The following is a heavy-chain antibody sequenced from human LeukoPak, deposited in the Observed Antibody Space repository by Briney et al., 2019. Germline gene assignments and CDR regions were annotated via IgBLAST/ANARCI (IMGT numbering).Heavy chain of an antibody. Sequence: GGSLRFSCAASGFTFSSYAMSWVRQAPGKGLEWVSSISSSSSYIYYADSVKGRFTISRDNAKNSLYLQMNSLRAEDTAVYYCAREEGIAVAGPDYWGQGTLVTVSS. J-gene: IGHJ4*02. CDR3: AREEGIAVAGPDY. CDR2: ISSSSSYI. D-gene: IGHD6-19*01. V-gene: IGHV3-21*01. CDR1: GFTFSSYA.